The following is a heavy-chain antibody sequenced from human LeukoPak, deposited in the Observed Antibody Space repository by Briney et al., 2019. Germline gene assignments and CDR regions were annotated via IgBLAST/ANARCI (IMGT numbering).Heavy chain of an antibody. Sequence: SGTPSLTCAVSGGSISSSNWWSWVRQPPGKGLEWIGEIYHSGSTNYNPSLKSRVTISVDKSKNQFSLKLSSVTAADTAVYYCARVSGSFVADAFDIWGQGTMVTVSS. J-gene: IGHJ3*02. CDR1: GGSISSSNW. V-gene: IGHV4-4*02. D-gene: IGHD1-26*01. CDR3: ARVSGSFVADAFDI. CDR2: IYHSGST.